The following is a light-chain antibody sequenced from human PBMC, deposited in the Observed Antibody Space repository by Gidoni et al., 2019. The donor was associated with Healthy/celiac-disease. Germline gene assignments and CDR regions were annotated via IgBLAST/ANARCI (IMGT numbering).Light chain of an antibody. CDR1: QSVSSN. CDR3: QQYNNWPPLT. V-gene: IGKV3-15*01. CDR2: GAS. Sequence: EIVMTQSPATLSVSPGERATLSCRASQSVSSNLALYQQKPGQAPRLLIYGASTRATGIPARFSGSGSGTEFTLTISSLQSEDFAVYYCQQYNNWPPLTFGGXTKVEIK. J-gene: IGKJ4*01.